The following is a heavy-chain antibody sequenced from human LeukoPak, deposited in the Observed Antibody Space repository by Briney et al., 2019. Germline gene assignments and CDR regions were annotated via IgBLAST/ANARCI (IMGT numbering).Heavy chain of an antibody. D-gene: IGHD6-6*01. CDR3: AREGSSSSGDNFDY. CDR2: IIPIFGTA. V-gene: IGHV1-69*05. J-gene: IGHJ4*02. Sequence: SVKVSCKASGGIFSSYAISWVRQAPGQGLEWMGRIIPIFGTANYAQKFQGRVTNTTDESTSTAYMELSSLRSEDTAVYYCAREGSSSSGDNFDYWGQGTLVTVSS. CDR1: GGIFSSYA.